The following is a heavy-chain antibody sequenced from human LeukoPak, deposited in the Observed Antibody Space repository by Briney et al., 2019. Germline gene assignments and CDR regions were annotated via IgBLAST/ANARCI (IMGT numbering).Heavy chain of an antibody. CDR2: INSDGSTT. V-gene: IGHV3-74*01. D-gene: IGHD6-19*01. J-gene: IGHJ4*02. Sequence: QSGGSLRLSCAASGFTFGSYWMHWVRHAPGKGLVWVSRINSDGSTTSYADSVKGRFTISRDNAKNTLYLQMNSLRAEDTAVYYCALQLRYSSGRFDYWGQGTLVTVSS. CDR1: GFTFGSYW. CDR3: ALQLRYSSGRFDY.